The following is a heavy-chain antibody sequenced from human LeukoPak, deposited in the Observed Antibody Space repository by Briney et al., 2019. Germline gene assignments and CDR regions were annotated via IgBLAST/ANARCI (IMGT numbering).Heavy chain of an antibody. Sequence: GGSLRLSCAASGFTFSSYAMSWVRQAPGKGLEWVSAISSSGGSTYYADSVKGRFTISRDNSKNTLYLQMNSLRAEDTAVYYCARDMAPGGNRPAYFDYWGQGTLVTVSS. J-gene: IGHJ4*02. CDR2: ISSSGGST. D-gene: IGHD4-23*01. CDR3: ARDMAPGGNRPAYFDY. V-gene: IGHV3-23*01. CDR1: GFTFSSYA.